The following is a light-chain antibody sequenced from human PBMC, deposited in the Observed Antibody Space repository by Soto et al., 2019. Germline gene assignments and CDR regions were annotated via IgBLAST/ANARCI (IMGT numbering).Light chain of an antibody. CDR1: QSVRSY. CDR3: XXXXNWPPVT. V-gene: IGKV3-11*01. CDR2: DAS. Sequence: EIVLTQSPATLSLSPGERATLSCRASQSVRSYLAWYQQKPGQAPRLLIYDASNRATGVPARFSGSGSGTDFTLTISSLEPEDXXVXXXXXXXNWPPVTFGPGTRLEIK. J-gene: IGKJ5*01.